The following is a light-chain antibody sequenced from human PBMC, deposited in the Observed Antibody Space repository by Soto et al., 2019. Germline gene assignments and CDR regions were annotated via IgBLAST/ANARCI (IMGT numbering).Light chain of an antibody. CDR2: DAS. V-gene: IGKV3-11*01. CDR1: QSVGRY. J-gene: IGKJ5*01. CDR3: QQRNNWPPIT. Sequence: ENVLTHSPAILSLSPGDTATLSCRASQSVGRYLAWYQQKPGQAPRLVIYDASNRATGVPDRFSGSGSGTDFTLSISNLEPEDFAINYCQQRNNWPPITFGQGTR.